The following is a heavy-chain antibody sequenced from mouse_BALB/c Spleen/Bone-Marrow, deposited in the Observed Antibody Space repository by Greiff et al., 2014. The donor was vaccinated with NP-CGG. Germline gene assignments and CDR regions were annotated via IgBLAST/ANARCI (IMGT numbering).Heavy chain of an antibody. Sequence: GRLVGSGGGLVQPGGSLKLSCAASGFDFSRYWMTWVRQAPGKGLEWIGEINPDSSTINYTPSLEDKFIISRDNAKNTLYLQMSKVRSEDTALYYCAGNGYYGWIAYWGQGTLVTVSA. CDR3: AGNGYYGWIAY. J-gene: IGHJ3*01. D-gene: IGHD2-3*01. V-gene: IGHV4-1*02. CDR1: GFDFSRYW. CDR2: INPDSSTI.